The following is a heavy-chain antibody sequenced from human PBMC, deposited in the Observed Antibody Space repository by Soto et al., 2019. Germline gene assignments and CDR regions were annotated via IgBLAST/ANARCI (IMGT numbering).Heavy chain of an antibody. Sequence: QVQLVQSGAEVKKPGSSVKVSCKASVGTFSSYAISWVRQAPGQGLEWMGGFIPIFGTANYAQKFQGRVTITAYESTSTAYMELSSLRSEDTAVYYCARGLITIPGWGYFDYWGQGTLVTVSS. V-gene: IGHV1-69*12. CDR2: FIPIFGTA. D-gene: IGHD3-10*01. CDR3: ARGLITIPGWGYFDY. CDR1: VGTFSSYA. J-gene: IGHJ4*02.